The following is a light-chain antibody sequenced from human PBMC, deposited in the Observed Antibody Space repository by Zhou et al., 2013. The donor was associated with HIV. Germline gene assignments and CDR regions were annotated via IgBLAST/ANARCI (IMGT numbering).Light chain of an antibody. Sequence: DIQMTQSPSTLSASVGDRVTITCRASQSISSWLAWYQQKPGQAPKLLIYKASSLESGVPSRFSGEWSLGRELLLSPLKKPRSLDDLSTYYCQQLYNYSSMCSFGPGDRSWRSN. J-gene: IGKJ2*04. V-gene: IGKV1-5*03. CDR3: QQLYNYSSMCS. CDR2: KAS. CDR1: QSISSW.